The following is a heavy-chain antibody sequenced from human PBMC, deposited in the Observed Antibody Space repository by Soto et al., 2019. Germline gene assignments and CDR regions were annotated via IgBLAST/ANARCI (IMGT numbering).Heavy chain of an antibody. Sequence: GGSLRLSCAVSGFTFSSYSMNWVRQAPGKGLEWVSSISSSSSYIYYADSVKGRFTISRDNAKNSLYLQMNSLRAEDTAVYYCARTLTPGGEKFDPWGQGTLVTGSS. CDR2: ISSSSSYI. CDR3: ARTLTPGGEKFDP. V-gene: IGHV3-21*01. CDR1: GFTFSSYS. J-gene: IGHJ5*02. D-gene: IGHD1-1*01.